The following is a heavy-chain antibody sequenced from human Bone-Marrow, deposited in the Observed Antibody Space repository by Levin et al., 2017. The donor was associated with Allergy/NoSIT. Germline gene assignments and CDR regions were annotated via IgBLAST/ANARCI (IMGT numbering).Heavy chain of an antibody. J-gene: IGHJ2*01. CDR2: IESYGSYGSST. D-gene: IGHD1-1*01. Sequence: GGSLRLSCAASGLTFSSYRTHWVRQAPGKGLVWVSRIESYGSYGSSTNYVDSVKGRFTISRDNAKNTVYLQMNSLRVEDTAVYYCARDRATNGNDWYFDLWGRGTLVTVSS. V-gene: IGHV3-74*01. CDR1: GLTFSSYR. CDR3: ARDRATNGNDWYFDL.